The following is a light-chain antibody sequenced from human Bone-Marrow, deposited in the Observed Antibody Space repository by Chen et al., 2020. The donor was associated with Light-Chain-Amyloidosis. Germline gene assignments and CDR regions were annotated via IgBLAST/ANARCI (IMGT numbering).Light chain of an antibody. CDR3: QQYGSPPQT. CDR1: QSVSSSY. CDR2: GAS. Sequence: EIVLTQSPGTLSLSPGERATLSCRASQSVSSSYLAWYQQRPGQAPRLLIYGASSRATGIPDRFSGSESGTDFTLTISRLEPEDFAVYYCQQYGSPPQTFGQGTKVEIK. J-gene: IGKJ1*01. V-gene: IGKV3-20*01.